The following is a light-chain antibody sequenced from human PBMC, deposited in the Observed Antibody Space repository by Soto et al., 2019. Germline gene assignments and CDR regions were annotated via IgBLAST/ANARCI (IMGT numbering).Light chain of an antibody. CDR2: GAS. Sequence: ESVLTQSPGPLSLSPGERATLSCSASQSVTSSYLTWYQQKPGQAPRLLIYGASSRATGIPDRFSGSGSGTDFTLTISRLEPEDFAVYYCQQYGSSPITFGQGTRLEI. CDR3: QQYGSSPIT. J-gene: IGKJ5*01. CDR1: QSVTSSY. V-gene: IGKV3-20*01.